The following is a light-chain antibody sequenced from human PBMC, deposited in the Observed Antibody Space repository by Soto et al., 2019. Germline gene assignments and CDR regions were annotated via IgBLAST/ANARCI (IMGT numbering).Light chain of an antibody. Sequence: QSALAQPPSASGSPGQSVTISCTGTSSDVGGYNFVAWYQQHPGKAPKLVISEVSKRPSGVPDRFSGSKSGNTASLTVSGLQAEDEADYYCRSYAGSNIFVFGTGTKVTVL. J-gene: IGLJ1*01. CDR2: EVS. CDR1: SSDVGGYNF. CDR3: RSYAGSNIFV. V-gene: IGLV2-8*01.